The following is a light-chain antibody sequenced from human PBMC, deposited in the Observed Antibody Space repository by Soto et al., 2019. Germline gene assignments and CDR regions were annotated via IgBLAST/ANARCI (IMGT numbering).Light chain of an antibody. V-gene: IGKV1-39*01. J-gene: IGKJ1*01. CDR1: QSISRY. Sequence: DIQLTQYTSSLSASVGDRITITCRSSQSISRYLNWYQQRPGTAPKVLIFGANSLQSGVPSRFSGSGSGTEFTLTISSLQPEDFATYYCQQNYGTPGTFGQGTKVDI. CDR3: QQNYGTPGT. CDR2: GAN.